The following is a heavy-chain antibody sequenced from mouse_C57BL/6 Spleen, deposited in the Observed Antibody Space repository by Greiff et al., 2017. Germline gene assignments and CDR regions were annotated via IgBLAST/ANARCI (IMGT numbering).Heavy chain of an antibody. D-gene: IGHD2-4*01. CDR2: IYPGSGNT. J-gene: IGHJ3*01. Sequence: VQLVESGAELVRPGASVKLSCKASGYTFTDYYINWVKQRPGQGLEWIARIYPGSGNTYYNEKFKGKATLTAEKSSSTAYMQLSSLTSEDSAVYFCAREGYDYGEAWFAYWGQGTLVTVSA. CDR1: GYTFTDYY. CDR3: AREGYDYGEAWFAY. V-gene: IGHV1-76*01.